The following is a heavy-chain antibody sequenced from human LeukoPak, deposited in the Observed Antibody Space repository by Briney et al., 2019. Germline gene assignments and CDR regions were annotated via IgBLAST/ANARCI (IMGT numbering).Heavy chain of an antibody. J-gene: IGHJ4*02. CDR2: IYTSGST. D-gene: IGHD3-10*01. V-gene: IGHV4-61*02. CDR1: GGSISSGSYY. CDR3: ARGRYYYGSGNYFDY. Sequence: PSQTLSLTCTVSGGSISSGSYYWSWIRQPAGKGLEWIGRIYTSGSTNYNPSLKSRVTISVDTSKNQFSLKLSSVTAADTAVYYCARGRYYYGSGNYFDYWGQGTLVTVSS.